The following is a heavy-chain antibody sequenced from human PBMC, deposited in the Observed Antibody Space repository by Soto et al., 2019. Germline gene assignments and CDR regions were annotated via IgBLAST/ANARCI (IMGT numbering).Heavy chain of an antibody. Sequence: QVQLVQSRAEVKKPGSSVKVSCKASGGTFSSYAIRWVRQAPGQGLEWMGGIIPNFGTANYAQTFQGRVTITADESKSTGYMEQSRLRYEDTAEYYCAREGYSSGELDVWGQGTMVTVSS. CDR3: AREGYSSGELDV. J-gene: IGHJ4*02. D-gene: IGHD6-19*01. CDR1: GGTFSSYA. V-gene: IGHV1-69*01. CDR2: IIPNFGTA.